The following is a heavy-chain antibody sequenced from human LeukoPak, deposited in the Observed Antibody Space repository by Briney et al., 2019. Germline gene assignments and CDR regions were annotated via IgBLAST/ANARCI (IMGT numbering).Heavy chain of an antibody. J-gene: IGHJ4*02. CDR1: GGSISSSKW. V-gene: IGHV4-4*02. CDR2: IYLGGRT. D-gene: IGHD3-10*01. Sequence: SEALSLTCTVSGGSISSSKWWSWVRQPPEKGLEWIGEIYLGGRTNYNPSLKSRVTISLDRSKNQFSLKLSSVTAADTAVYYCARDASPRYYGSGSYYRGWFDYWGQGTLVTVSS. CDR3: ARDASPRYYGSGSYYRGWFDY.